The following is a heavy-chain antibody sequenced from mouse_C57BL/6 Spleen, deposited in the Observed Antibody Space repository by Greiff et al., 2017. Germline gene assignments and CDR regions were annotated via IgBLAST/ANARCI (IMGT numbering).Heavy chain of an antibody. V-gene: IGHV1-55*01. CDR2: IYPGSGST. CDR3: AREMRYYYGSSSWYFDV. CDR1: GYTFTSYW. Sequence: VKLQQPGAELVKPGASVKMSCKASGYTFTSYWITWVKQRPGQGLEWIGDIYPGSGSTNYNEKFKSKATLTVDTSSSTAYMQLSSLTSEDSAVYYCAREMRYYYGSSSWYFDVWGTGTTVTVSS. J-gene: IGHJ1*03. D-gene: IGHD1-1*01.